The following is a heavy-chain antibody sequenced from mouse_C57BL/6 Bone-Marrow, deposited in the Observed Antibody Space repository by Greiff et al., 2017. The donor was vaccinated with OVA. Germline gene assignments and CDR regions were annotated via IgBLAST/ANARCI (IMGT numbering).Heavy chain of an antibody. CDR2: ITHSGET. CDR1: GFPITSGYY. J-gene: IGHJ2*01. V-gene: IGHV12-3*01. CDR3: AGDRRGGVDY. Sequence: LQESGPGLVKPSQSLFLTCSITGFPITSGYYWIWIRQSPGKPLEWMGYITHSGETFYNPSLQSPISITGETSKNQFFLQLNSVTTEDTAMYYCAGDRRGGVDYWGQGTTLTVSS.